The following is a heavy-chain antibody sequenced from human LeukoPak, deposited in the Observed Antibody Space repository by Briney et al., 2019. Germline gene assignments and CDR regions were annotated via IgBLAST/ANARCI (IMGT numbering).Heavy chain of an antibody. Sequence: GASVKVSCKASGGTFSSYAISWVRQAPGQGLEWMGGIIPILGTANYAQKFQGRVTITADESTSTAYMELSSLRSEDTAVYYCARGSSAPNGAFDIWGQGTMVIVSS. CDR3: ARGSSAPNGAFDI. D-gene: IGHD2-2*01. J-gene: IGHJ3*02. V-gene: IGHV1-69*13. CDR1: GGTFSSYA. CDR2: IIPILGTA.